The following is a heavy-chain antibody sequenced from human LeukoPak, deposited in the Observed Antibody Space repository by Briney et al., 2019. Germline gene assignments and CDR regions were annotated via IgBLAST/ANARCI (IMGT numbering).Heavy chain of an antibody. Sequence: SVKVSCKASGGTFSSYAISWVRQAPGQGLEWMGGIIPILGTANYAQKFQGRVTITADESTSTAYMELSSLRSEDTAVYYCARSLGVLLWFGESFDYWGQGTLVTVSS. J-gene: IGHJ4*02. CDR1: GGTFSSYA. CDR2: IIPILGTA. D-gene: IGHD3-10*01. CDR3: ARSLGVLLWFGESFDY. V-gene: IGHV1-69*13.